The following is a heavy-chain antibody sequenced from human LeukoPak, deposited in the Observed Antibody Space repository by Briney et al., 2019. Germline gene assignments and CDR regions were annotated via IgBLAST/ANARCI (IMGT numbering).Heavy chain of an antibody. CDR1: GFTFSSYS. CDR3: ARDRTYGSGSYYTPPFFDY. Sequence: PGGSLRLSCAASGFTFSSYSMNWVRQAPGKGLEWVSSISSSSSYIYYADPVKGRFTISRDNAKNSLYLQMNSLRAEDTAVYYCARDRTYGSGSYYTPPFFDYWGQGTLVTVSS. D-gene: IGHD3-10*01. CDR2: ISSSSSYI. J-gene: IGHJ4*02. V-gene: IGHV3-21*01.